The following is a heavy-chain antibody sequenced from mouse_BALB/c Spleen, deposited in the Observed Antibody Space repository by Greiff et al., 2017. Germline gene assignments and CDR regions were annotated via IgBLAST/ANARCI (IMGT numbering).Heavy chain of an antibody. J-gene: IGHJ2*01. V-gene: IGHV1-80*01. Sequence: QVHVKQSGAELVRPGSSVKISCKASGYAFSSYWMNWVKQRPGQGLEWIGQIYPGDGDTNYNGKFKGKATLTADKSSSTAYMQLSSLTSEDSAVYFCARSDYFHFDYWGQGTTLTVSS. CDR1: GYAFSSYW. D-gene: IGHD2-13*01. CDR2: IYPGDGDT. CDR3: ARSDYFHFDY.